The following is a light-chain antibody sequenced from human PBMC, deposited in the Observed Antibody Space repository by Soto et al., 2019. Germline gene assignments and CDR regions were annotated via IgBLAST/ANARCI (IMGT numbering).Light chain of an antibody. CDR1: SSNIGSHT. CDR3: AAWDDSLNGLV. V-gene: IGLV1-44*01. Sequence: QSVLTQTPSASGTPGQTIAISCSGGSSNIGSHTVNWYQQLPGTAPRLLIYSNTQRPSGVPDRFSGSKSGTSASLAISGLQSEYEGDYYCAAWDDSLNGLVFGGGTQLTVL. J-gene: IGLJ2*01. CDR2: SNT.